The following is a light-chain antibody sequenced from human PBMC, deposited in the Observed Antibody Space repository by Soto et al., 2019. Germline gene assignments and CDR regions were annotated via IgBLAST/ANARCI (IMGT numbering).Light chain of an antibody. V-gene: IGKV1-8*01. Sequence: AIRMTQSPSSFSASTGDRVTITCRASQSIGTYLAWYQQIPGRAPKLLIFAASTLQRGVPSRFSGSGSGTDFTLTISCLLSEDFATYYCQQYYIYPPTFGGGTKVEIK. J-gene: IGKJ4*01. CDR3: QQYYIYPPT. CDR1: QSIGTY. CDR2: AAS.